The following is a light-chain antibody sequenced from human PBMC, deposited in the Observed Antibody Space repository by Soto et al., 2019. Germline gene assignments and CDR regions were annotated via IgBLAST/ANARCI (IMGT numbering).Light chain of an antibody. CDR1: SSNIGSNT. J-gene: IGLJ1*01. CDR3: AAWDDSLNGLV. V-gene: IGLV1-44*01. Sequence: QSVLTQPPSASGTPGQRVTISCSGSSSNIGSNTVNWYQQLPGTAPKLLIYNNNQRPSGVPDRFSDSKSGTSASLAISGLQSEDEADYYCAAWDDSLNGLVCGTGTKVTVL. CDR2: NNN.